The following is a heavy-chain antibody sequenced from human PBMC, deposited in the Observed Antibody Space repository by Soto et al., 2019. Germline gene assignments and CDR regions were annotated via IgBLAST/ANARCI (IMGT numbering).Heavy chain of an antibody. J-gene: IGHJ6*02. CDR2: IYPADSDT. CDR1: GYSFSNQW. Sequence: GESLKISCEASGYSFSNQWIAWVRQMSGKGLEWMGTIYPADSDTRYSPSFQGHVTISADESSSTAYLQWSSLKASDTAIYYCARREKSSSPSYYHAMDVWGQGTTVTVSS. CDR3: ARREKSSSPSYYHAMDV. V-gene: IGHV5-51*01. D-gene: IGHD6-6*01.